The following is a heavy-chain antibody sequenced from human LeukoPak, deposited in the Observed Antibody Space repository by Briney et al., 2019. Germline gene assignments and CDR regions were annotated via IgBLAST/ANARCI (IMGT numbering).Heavy chain of an antibody. V-gene: IGHV4-4*07. CDR2: IYTNGST. J-gene: IGHJ4*02. Sequence: SETLSLTCTVSGGSISSYYWSWIRQPAGKGLEWIGRIYTNGSTNYNPSLKSRVTMSVDTSKNQFSLKLSSMTAADTAVYYCARERRRGYYDSSGYSALDYWGQGTLVTVSS. CDR3: ARERRRGYYDSSGYSALDY. CDR1: GGSISSYY. D-gene: IGHD3-22*01.